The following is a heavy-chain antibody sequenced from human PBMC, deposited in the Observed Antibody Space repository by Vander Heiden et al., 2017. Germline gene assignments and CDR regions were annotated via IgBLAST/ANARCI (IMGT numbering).Heavy chain of an antibody. J-gene: IGHJ4*02. V-gene: IGHV3-21*01. CDR3: ARDITLGDCGGDCQREDY. Sequence: EVQLVESGGGLVKPGGSLSLSCAASGFTFSSYSMNWVRQAPGKGLEWVLSISSSSSYIYYADSVKGRFTISRDNAKNSLYLQMNSLRAEETAVYYCARDITLGDCGGDCQREDYWGQGTLVTVSS. CDR1: GFTFSSYS. D-gene: IGHD2-21*02. CDR2: ISSSSSYI.